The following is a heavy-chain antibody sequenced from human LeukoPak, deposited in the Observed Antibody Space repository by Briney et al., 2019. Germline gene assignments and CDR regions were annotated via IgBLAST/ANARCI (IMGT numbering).Heavy chain of an antibody. D-gene: IGHD3-22*01. CDR1: GASISGSNNYY. CDR2: IYYSGST. J-gene: IGHJ3*02. Sequence: PSETLSLTCTVSGASISGSNNYYWGWMRQPPGRGLEWIATIYYSGSTYYNPSLKSRVTISVDTSKNQFSLKLTSVTAADTAVYYCARHVVGDSSGGNAFDIWGQGTMVTVSS. V-gene: IGHV4-39*01. CDR3: ARHVVGDSSGGNAFDI.